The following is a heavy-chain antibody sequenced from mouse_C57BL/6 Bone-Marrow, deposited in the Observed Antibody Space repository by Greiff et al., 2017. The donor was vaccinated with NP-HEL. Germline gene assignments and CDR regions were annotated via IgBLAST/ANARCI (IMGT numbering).Heavy chain of an antibody. CDR2: IYPGDGDT. D-gene: IGHD1-1*02. CDR3: ARFRWAWFAY. Sequence: VQLQQSGPELVKPGASVKISCKASGYAFSSSWMNWVKQRPGKGLEWIGRIYPGDGDTNYNGKFKGKATLTADKSSSTAYMQLSSLTSEDSAVYFCARFRWAWFAYWGQGTLVTVSA. J-gene: IGHJ3*01. V-gene: IGHV1-82*01. CDR1: GYAFSSSW.